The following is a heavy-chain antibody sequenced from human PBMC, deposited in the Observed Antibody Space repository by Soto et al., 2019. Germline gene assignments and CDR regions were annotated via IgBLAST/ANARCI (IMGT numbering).Heavy chain of an antibody. D-gene: IGHD4-17*01. Sequence: QVQLQESGPGLVKPSQTLSLTCTVSGGSISSGGYYWSWIRQHPGKGLEWIGYSYYSGSTYYNPSLNSRVTISVDTSKNQFSLKLSSVTAADTAVYYCAVDYGDYFGWFDPWGQGTLVTVSS. CDR3: AVDYGDYFGWFDP. CDR2: SYYSGST. CDR1: GGSISSGGYY. V-gene: IGHV4-31*03. J-gene: IGHJ5*02.